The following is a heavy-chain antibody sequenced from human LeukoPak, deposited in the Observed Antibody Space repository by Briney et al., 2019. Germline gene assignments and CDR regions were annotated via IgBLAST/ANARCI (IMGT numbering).Heavy chain of an antibody. J-gene: IGHJ4*02. CDR3: ARDGGFGELSSY. D-gene: IGHD3-10*01. Sequence: SETLSLTCTVSGGSITNHFWSWIRQSPGKGLEWIGYIYYSGSTRYNPSLKSRVTISVDTSKKQFSLNLSSVTAADTAVYYCARDGGFGELSSYWGQGTLVTVSS. V-gene: IGHV4-59*11. CDR2: IYYSGST. CDR1: GGSITNHF.